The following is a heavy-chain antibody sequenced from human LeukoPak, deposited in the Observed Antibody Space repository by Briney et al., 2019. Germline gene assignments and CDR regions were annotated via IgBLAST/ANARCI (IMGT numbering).Heavy chain of an antibody. CDR1: GYTFTSYY. CDR3: VRDAEGAAISVNYWFDP. D-gene: IGHD2-2*02. J-gene: IGHJ5*02. V-gene: IGHV1-46*01. Sequence: EASVKVSCKASGYTFTSYYMHWVRQAPGQGLEWMGIINPSGGSTSYAQKFQGRVTMTRDTSISTAYMELRGLRSEDTAVYYCVRDAEGAAISVNYWFDPWGQGTLVTVSS. CDR2: INPSGGST.